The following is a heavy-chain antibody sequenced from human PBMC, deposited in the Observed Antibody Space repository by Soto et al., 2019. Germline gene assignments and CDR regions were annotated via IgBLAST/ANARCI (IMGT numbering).Heavy chain of an antibody. CDR1: GYTFTSYA. Sequence: QIQLVQSGAEVKKPGASVKVSCKASGYTFTSYAIGWVRQAPGQGLEWMGWISAYNGNTNYAQKFQGRVTMTAGSSTSTAYMELRVLRSDDTAVYYCARGPGGFLWYGEQLDIWGQGTLVTVSS. J-gene: IGHJ4*02. CDR3: ARGPGGFLWYGEQLDI. V-gene: IGHV1-18*04. CDR2: ISAYNGNT. D-gene: IGHD3-10*01.